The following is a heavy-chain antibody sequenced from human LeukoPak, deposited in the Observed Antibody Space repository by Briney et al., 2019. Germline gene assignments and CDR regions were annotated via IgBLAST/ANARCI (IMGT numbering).Heavy chain of an antibody. D-gene: IGHD3-10*01. V-gene: IGHV3-53*01. CDR1: GFPFSSYW. J-gene: IGHJ3*02. Sequence: GGSLRLSCVASGFPFSSYWMTWVRQAPGKGLEWVSVIYSGGSTYYADSVKGRFTISRDNSKNTLYLQMNSLRAEDTAVYYCARGITMVRGVIIPDDAFDIWGQGTMVTVSS. CDR3: ARGITMVRGVIIPDDAFDI. CDR2: IYSGGST.